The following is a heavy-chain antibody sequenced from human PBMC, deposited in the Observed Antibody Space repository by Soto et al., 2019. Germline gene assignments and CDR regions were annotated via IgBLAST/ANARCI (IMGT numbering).Heavy chain of an antibody. J-gene: IGHJ6*04. CDR2: ISAYNGNT. V-gene: IGHV1-18*01. Sequence: QVQLVQSGAEVKKPGASVKVSCKASGYTFTSYGISWVRQAPGQGLEWMGWISAYNGNTNYAQKLQGRVTMTTDTSTSTAYMELRSLRSDDTAVYYCASGYSYGYPEHYYYYGMDVWGKGTTVTVSS. CDR3: ASGYSYGYPEHYYYYGMDV. CDR1: GYTFTSYG. D-gene: IGHD5-18*01.